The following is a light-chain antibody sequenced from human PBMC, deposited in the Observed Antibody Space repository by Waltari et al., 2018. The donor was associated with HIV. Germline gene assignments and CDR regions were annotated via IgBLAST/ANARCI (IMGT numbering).Light chain of an antibody. CDR1: SSDVGGSTY. J-gene: IGLJ3*02. V-gene: IGLV2-8*01. Sequence: QSALTQPPSAPGSPGQSVTISCTGTSSDVGGSTYVSWYQQHPGKAPKLMIYEVNKRPSGVPDRFSGSKSANTASLTVSGLQADDEADYYCNSYAGSNNWVFGGGTKLTVL. CDR2: EVN. CDR3: NSYAGSNNWV.